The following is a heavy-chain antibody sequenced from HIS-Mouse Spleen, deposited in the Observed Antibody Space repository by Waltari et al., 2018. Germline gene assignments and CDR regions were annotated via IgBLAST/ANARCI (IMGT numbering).Heavy chain of an antibody. Sequence: QVQLVESGGGVVQPGRSLRLPCAASGCTFSSYGMHWVRQAPGKGLEWVAVISYDGSNKYYADSVKGRFTISRDNSKNTLYLQMNSLRAEDTAVYYCEGVYGSGSYYFDYWGQGTLVTVSS. V-gene: IGHV3-30*03. J-gene: IGHJ4*02. CDR1: GCTFSSYG. CDR2: ISYDGSNK. D-gene: IGHD3-10*01. CDR3: EGVYGSGSYYFDY.